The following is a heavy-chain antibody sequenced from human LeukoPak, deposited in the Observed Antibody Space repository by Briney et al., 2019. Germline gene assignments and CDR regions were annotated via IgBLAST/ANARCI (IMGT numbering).Heavy chain of an antibody. J-gene: IGHJ4*02. Sequence: SETLSLTCTVSGGSISSYYWNWIRQPPGKGLEWIGFIYYSGTTNYNPSLKSRVTISVDTSKNQFSLKLSSVTAADTAVYYCARGDGSEMATTLDYWGQGTLVTVSS. CDR1: GGSISSYY. D-gene: IGHD5-24*01. V-gene: IGHV4-59*01. CDR3: ARGDGSEMATTLDY. CDR2: IYYSGTT.